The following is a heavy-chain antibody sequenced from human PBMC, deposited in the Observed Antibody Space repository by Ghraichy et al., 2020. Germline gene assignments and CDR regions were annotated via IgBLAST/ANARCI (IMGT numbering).Heavy chain of an antibody. CDR2: ISGDSVST. CDR3: AEDYALALGY. Sequence: GGSLRLSCAASGFTFDDSAMHWVRQAPGKGLEWVSLISGDSVSTIYADSVKGRFTISRDNSKNSLYLQMNSLRAEDTAFSYCAEDYALALGYWGQGTLVTVS. J-gene: IGHJ4*01. V-gene: IGHV3-43*02. CDR1: GFTFDDSA. D-gene: IGHD3-10*01.